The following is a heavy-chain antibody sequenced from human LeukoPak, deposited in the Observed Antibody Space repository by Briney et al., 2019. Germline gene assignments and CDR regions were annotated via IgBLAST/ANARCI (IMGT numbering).Heavy chain of an antibody. Sequence: GGSLRLSCAAFGFTFSSYAMSWVRQAPGKGLEWVSAISGSGGSTYYADSVKGRFTISRDNSKNTLYLQMNSLRAEDTAVYYCAKVFRKDGDFHLFDYWGQGTLVTVSS. CDR3: AKVFRKDGDFHLFDY. V-gene: IGHV3-23*01. D-gene: IGHD4-17*01. J-gene: IGHJ4*02. CDR2: ISGSGGST. CDR1: GFTFSSYA.